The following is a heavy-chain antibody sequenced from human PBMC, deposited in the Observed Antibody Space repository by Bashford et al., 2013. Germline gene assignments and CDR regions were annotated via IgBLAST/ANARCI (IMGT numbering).Heavy chain of an antibody. J-gene: IGHJ4*02. CDR3: ARPSMGYCSGGSCAYFDY. Sequence: VRQAPGQGLEWMGGIIPXFGTANYAXKFQGRVTITADKSTSTAYMELSSLRSEDTAVYYCARPSMGYCSGGSCAYFDYWGQGTLVTVSS. CDR2: IIPXFGTA. V-gene: IGHV1-69*06. D-gene: IGHD2-15*01.